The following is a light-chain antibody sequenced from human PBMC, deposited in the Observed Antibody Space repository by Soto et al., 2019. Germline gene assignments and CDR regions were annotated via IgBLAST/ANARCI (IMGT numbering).Light chain of an antibody. Sequence: IVLTQSPGTLSVSPGERATLSCQASQSVCSSLAWYRQKPGQAPRLLIYGASTRATGIPARFSGSRSGTKFTLTISSLQPEDFAAYYCEQYNNWFSITFGQGTRLEIK. CDR3: EQYNNWFSIT. J-gene: IGKJ5*01. CDR2: GAS. CDR1: QSVCSS. V-gene: IGKV3D-15*01.